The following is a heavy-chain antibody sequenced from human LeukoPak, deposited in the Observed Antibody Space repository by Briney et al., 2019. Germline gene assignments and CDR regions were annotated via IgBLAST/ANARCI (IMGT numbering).Heavy chain of an antibody. CDR1: GFTFSSYA. CDR3: AKDLLSYSSGWIDAFDI. Sequence: GGSLRLSCAASGFTFSSYAMSWVRQAPGKGPEWVSAISGSGGSTYYADSVKGRFTISRDNSKNTLYLQMNSLRAEDTAVYYCAKDLLSYSSGWIDAFDIWGQGTMVTVSS. V-gene: IGHV3-23*01. CDR2: ISGSGGST. J-gene: IGHJ3*02. D-gene: IGHD6-19*01.